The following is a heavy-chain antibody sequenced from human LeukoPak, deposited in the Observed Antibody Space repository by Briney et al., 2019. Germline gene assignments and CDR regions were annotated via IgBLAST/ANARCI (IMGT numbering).Heavy chain of an antibody. V-gene: IGHV4-34*01. Sequence: SETLSLTCAVYGGSFSGYYWSWIRQPPGKGLEWIGEINHSGSTNYNPSIKSRVTISVDTSKNQFSLKLSSVTAADTAVYYCARIRAIIVATISRYYYYGMDVWGQGTTVTVSS. CDR1: GGSFSGYY. J-gene: IGHJ6*02. D-gene: IGHD5-12*01. CDR3: ARIRAIIVATISRYYYYGMDV. CDR2: INHSGST.